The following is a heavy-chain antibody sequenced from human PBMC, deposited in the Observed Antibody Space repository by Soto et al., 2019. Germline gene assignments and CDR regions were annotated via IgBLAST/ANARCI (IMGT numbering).Heavy chain of an antibody. CDR2: VNAGNGNT. CDR1: GFTFRSYA. CDR3: ALGLAPLLGGFEA. D-gene: IGHD3-16*01. J-gene: IGHJ5*02. V-gene: IGHV1-3*01. Sequence: QVQLVQSAADVKKPGASVRVSSEANGFTFRSYAVHWLRQAPGQRYEWMRWVNAGNGNTKYTQKFHGRLSLTRDTAASVSYIELRSLTSLDTSVYYCALGLAPLLGGFEACGQATILSVSS.